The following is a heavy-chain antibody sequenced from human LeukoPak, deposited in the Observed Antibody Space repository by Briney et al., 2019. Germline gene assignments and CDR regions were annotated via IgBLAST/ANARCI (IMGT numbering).Heavy chain of an antibody. CDR1: GGSISSYY. D-gene: IGHD3-10*01. CDR2: IYYSGST. Sequence: PSETLSLTCTVSGGSISSYYWSWIRQPPGKGLEWIGYIYYSGSTNYNPSLKSRVTISVDTSKNQFSLKLSSVTAADTAVYYCARGGPPELLWFGETYYYGMDVWGKGTRSPSPQ. V-gene: IGHV4-59*01. J-gene: IGHJ6*04. CDR3: ARGGPPELLWFGETYYYGMDV.